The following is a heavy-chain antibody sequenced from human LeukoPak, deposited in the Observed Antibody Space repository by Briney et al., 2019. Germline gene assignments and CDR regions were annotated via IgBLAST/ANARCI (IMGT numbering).Heavy chain of an antibody. CDR3: ASSDYYDSSGYQPFDY. Sequence: PGGSLRLSCAASGFTFSTYAMNWVRQAPGKGLEWLSYISDSGDTINYADSVKGRFTISRDNAKNSLYLQMNSLRAEDTAVYYCASSDYYDSSGYQPFDYWGQGTLVTVSS. D-gene: IGHD3-22*01. CDR1: GFTFSTYA. V-gene: IGHV3-48*01. CDR2: ISDSGDTI. J-gene: IGHJ4*02.